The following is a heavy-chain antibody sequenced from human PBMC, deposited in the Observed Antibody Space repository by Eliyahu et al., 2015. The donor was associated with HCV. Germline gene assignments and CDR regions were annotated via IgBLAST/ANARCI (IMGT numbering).Heavy chain of an antibody. V-gene: IGHV1-8*01. CDR1: GYTFSSYD. J-gene: IGHJ6*02. Sequence: QVQLVQSGAEVXKPGASVKVSCKASGYTFSSYDINWVRQATGQGLEWMGWMNPNSGDTGYAPQFQGRVTMTRNTSISTAYMELSSLRSEDTAVYYCARGPTRYFDVLTGYYRSHDYGMDVWGQGTTVTVSS. CDR2: MNPNSGDT. D-gene: IGHD3-9*01. CDR3: ARGPTRYFDVLTGYYRSHDYGMDV.